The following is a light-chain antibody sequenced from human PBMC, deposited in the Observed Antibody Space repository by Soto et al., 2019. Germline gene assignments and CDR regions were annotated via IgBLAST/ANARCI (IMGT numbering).Light chain of an antibody. CDR3: QQYNNWPMYT. CDR2: DAS. J-gene: IGKJ2*01. Sequence: ELMMMQSPATLSVSPGERATLSCRASQSVGNKLAWYQQKPGQAPRLLIYDASSRATGIPARFSGSGSGAEFTLTISSLQSEYFAVYYCQQYNNWPMYTFGQGTKLEIK. V-gene: IGKV3-15*01. CDR1: QSVGNK.